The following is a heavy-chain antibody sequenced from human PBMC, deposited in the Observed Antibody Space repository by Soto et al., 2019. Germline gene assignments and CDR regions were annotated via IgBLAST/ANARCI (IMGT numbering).Heavy chain of an antibody. CDR2: IYYSGST. D-gene: IGHD2-15*01. CDR3: ARGGRNCSGGSCYPKFNY. CDR1: GGSISSYY. Sequence: LTCTVSGGSISSYYWSWIRQPPGKGLEWIGYIYYSGSTNYNPSLKSRVTISVDTSKNQFSLKLSSVTAADTAVYYCARGGRNCSGGSCYPKFNYWGQGTLVTVSS. J-gene: IGHJ4*02. V-gene: IGHV4-59*01.